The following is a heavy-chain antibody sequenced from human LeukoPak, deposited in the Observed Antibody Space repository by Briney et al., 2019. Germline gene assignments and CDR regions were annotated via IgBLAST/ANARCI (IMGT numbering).Heavy chain of an antibody. V-gene: IGHV3-74*01. J-gene: IGHJ4*02. CDR2: ITSDGSST. Sequence: GGSLRLSCAVSGFTFSSNWMHWVRQAPGKGLVWVSRITSDGSSTDYADSVRGRFTISRDNAKNTLYLQMNSLRAEDTAVYYCTTARYGGNSDYWGQGTLATVSS. CDR1: GFTFSSNW. CDR3: TTARYGGNSDY. D-gene: IGHD4-23*01.